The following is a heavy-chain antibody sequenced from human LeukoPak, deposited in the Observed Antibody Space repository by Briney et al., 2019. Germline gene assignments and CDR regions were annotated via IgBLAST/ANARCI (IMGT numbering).Heavy chain of an antibody. V-gene: IGHV4-59*08. CDR1: GGSISSYY. J-gene: IGHJ5*02. CDR3: ARHRMGRGWFDP. Sequence: SETLSLTCTVSGGSISSYYWSWIRQPPGKGLEWIGYIYYSGSTNYNPFLKSRVTISVDTSKNQFSLKLSSVTAADTAVYYCARHRMGRGWFDPWGQGTLVTVSS. CDR2: IYYSGST. D-gene: IGHD2-8*01.